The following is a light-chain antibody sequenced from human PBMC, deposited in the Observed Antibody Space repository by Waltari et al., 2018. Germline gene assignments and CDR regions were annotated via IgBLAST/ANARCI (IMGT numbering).Light chain of an antibody. Sequence: IQMTQSPSTLSASVVDRVTITCRPSQTISSWLAWYQQKPGKAPNLLIYDASSLESGVPSRFSGSGSGTEFTLTISSLQPDDFAIYYCQQYNSYLRTFGGGTKVEIK. CDR2: DAS. CDR1: QTISSW. J-gene: IGKJ4*01. V-gene: IGKV1-5*01. CDR3: QQYNSYLRT.